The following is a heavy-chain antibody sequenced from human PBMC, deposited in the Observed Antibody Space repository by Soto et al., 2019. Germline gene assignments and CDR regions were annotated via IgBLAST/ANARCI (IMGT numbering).Heavy chain of an antibody. CDR3: ARSVAVPGAHLDY. V-gene: IGHV4-59*02. Sequence: PETLSLTCSVAAGSVSSSYGNWIRQSPGKGLEWLGYVYYTGSTNYSPSLRSRVSISVDTSKNEFSLRLSSVTAADTAVYFCARSVAVPGAHLDYWGQGTQVTVS. J-gene: IGHJ4*02. CDR2: VYYTGST. D-gene: IGHD6-19*01. CDR1: AGSVSSSY.